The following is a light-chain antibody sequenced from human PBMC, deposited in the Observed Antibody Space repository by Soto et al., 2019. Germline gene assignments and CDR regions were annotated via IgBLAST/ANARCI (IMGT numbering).Light chain of an antibody. Sequence: EKVMTQSPGTLSLSPGERATLSCRASQSVGSYLAWYLQKPGQAPRLLISGTYSRATGIPDRFSGSGSGTDFTLTISRLEPEDFAVYYCQQYRSSPLTFGGGTKVDVK. V-gene: IGKV3-20*01. CDR2: GTY. CDR1: QSVGSY. J-gene: IGKJ4*01. CDR3: QQYRSSPLT.